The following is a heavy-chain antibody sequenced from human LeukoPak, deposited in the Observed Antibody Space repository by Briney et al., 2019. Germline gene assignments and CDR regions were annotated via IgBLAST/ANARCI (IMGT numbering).Heavy chain of an antibody. Sequence: ASVKVSCKVSGYTLTELSMHWVRQAPGKGLEWMGGFDPEDGETIYAQKFQGRVTMTEDTSTDTAYMELSSLRTEDTALYYCAKPHDNWNDVYFDYWGQGTLVTVSS. CDR2: FDPEDGET. J-gene: IGHJ4*02. CDR1: GYTLTELS. V-gene: IGHV1-24*01. D-gene: IGHD1-1*01. CDR3: AKPHDNWNDVYFDY.